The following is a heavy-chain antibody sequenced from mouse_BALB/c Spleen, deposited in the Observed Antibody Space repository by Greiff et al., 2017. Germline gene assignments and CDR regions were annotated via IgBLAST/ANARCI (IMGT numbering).Heavy chain of an antibody. D-gene: IGHD1-3*01. CDR3: ARDGELKGAY. V-gene: IGHV5-4*02. J-gene: IGHJ3*01. CDR1: GFTFSDYY. CDR2: ISDGGSYT. Sequence: EVKLMESGGGLVKPGGSLKLSCAASGFTFSDYYMYWVRQTPEKRLEWVATISDGGSYTYYPDSVKGRFTISRDNAKNNLYLQMSSLKSEDTAMYYCARDGELKGAYGGQGTLVTVCA.